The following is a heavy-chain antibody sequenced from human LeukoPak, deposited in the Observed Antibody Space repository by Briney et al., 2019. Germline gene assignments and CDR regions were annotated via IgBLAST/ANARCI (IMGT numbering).Heavy chain of an antibody. CDR3: VRPNNYYDDNGYYNYFDP. D-gene: IGHD3-22*01. CDR2: ISANSGKT. Sequence: GASVKVSCKTSGYTXSSHGITWVRQAPGQGLEWMGWISANSGKTYYAQKFQGRVTMTTDTSTSTAYMELRSLRSDDTAVYYCVRPNNYYDDNGYYNYFDPWGQGTLVTVSS. J-gene: IGHJ5*02. V-gene: IGHV1-18*01. CDR1: GYTXSSHG.